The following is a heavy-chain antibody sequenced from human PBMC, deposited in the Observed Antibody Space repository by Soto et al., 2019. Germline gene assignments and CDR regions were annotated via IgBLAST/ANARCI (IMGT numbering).Heavy chain of an antibody. V-gene: IGHV3-30-3*01. CDR2: MSYDGSRQ. J-gene: IGHJ4*02. Sequence: VQLVESGGGVVQPGRSLRLSCAASGFTFSNSPIHWVRQAPGKGLEWVAVMSYDGSRQYYADSVKGRFTISRDNSKNTLYLQMNSLRVEDTAVYYCAREEYSAHYFDYWGQGTLVTVSS. CDR3: AREEYSAHYFDY. D-gene: IGHD5-18*01. CDR1: GFTFSNSP.